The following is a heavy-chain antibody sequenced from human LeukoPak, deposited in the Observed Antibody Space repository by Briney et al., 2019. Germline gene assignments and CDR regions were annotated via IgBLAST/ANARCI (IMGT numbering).Heavy chain of an antibody. D-gene: IGHD2-15*01. CDR3: ARGSCSGGSCYLGDY. CDR1: GFSFSDHY. J-gene: IGHJ4*02. V-gene: IGHV3-72*01. Sequence: GGSLRLSCAASGFSFSDHYMDWVRQAPGKGLEWVGRIRKKTNSYTTEYAASVKGRFTISRDDSKNSLYLQMNSLKTEDTAVYYCARGSCSGGSCYLGDYWGQGTLVAVSS. CDR2: IRKKTNSYTT.